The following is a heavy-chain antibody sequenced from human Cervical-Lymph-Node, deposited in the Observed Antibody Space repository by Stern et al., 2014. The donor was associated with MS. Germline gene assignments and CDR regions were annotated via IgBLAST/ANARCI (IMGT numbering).Heavy chain of an antibody. CDR2: ISAYNGNA. CDR1: RYTFTRYG. D-gene: IGHD2-15*01. J-gene: IGHJ3*02. V-gene: IGHV1-18*01. Sequence: QLVQSGAEVKKPGASVQVSCKASRYTFTRYGICWLRQAPRQGLELLGWISAYNGNAIYAQKLQGRVTMTTDTSTSTAYMELRSLRSDDTAVYYCARGLLGSENAFDIWGQGTMVTVSS. CDR3: ARGLLGSENAFDI.